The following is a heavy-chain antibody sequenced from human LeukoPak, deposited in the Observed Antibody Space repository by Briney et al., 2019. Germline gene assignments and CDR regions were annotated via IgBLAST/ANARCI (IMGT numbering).Heavy chain of an antibody. Sequence: KPGGSLSLPCAASGFPFSDYYMTWARPAPPQGLDWVSYISSSGSTIYYANPVKGRFTISRDNAKNSLYLQMNSLRDEDTAVYYCARELADDFWSGYYLNYFDYWGQGTLVTVSS. CDR2: ISSSGSTI. D-gene: IGHD3-3*01. CDR1: GFPFSDYY. CDR3: ARELADDFWSGYYLNYFDY. J-gene: IGHJ4*02. V-gene: IGHV3-11*04.